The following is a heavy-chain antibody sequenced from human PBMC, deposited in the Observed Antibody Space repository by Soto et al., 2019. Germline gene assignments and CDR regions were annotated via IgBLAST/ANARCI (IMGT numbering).Heavy chain of an antibody. CDR1: GFSLSNVW. CDR3: TTFTVVAADDN. Sequence: EVQLVESGGGLVKPGESLRLSCAASGFSLSNVWMNWVRQAPGKGLEWVGRIKSESDGGTTEYGAPGRGRFTISRDDSSKTMYLQMNRRRTDDTGVYFCTTFTVVAADDNWGQGDLVTVSS. D-gene: IGHD2-15*01. V-gene: IGHV3-15*07. J-gene: IGHJ4*03. CDR2: IKSESDGGTT.